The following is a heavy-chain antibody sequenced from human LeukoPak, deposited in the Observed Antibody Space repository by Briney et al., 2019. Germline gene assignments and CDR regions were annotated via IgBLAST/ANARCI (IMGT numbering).Heavy chain of an antibody. D-gene: IGHD2-8*01. Sequence: PGRSLRLSCAASGFTFSSYGMHGVRQAPGKGLEGVAVIWYDGSNKYYADSVKGRFTISRDNSKNTLYLQMNSLRAEDKAVYYCAISGVSRLNLGVYGMDVWGQGTTVTVTS. J-gene: IGHJ6*02. CDR2: IWYDGSNK. CDR1: GFTFSSYG. V-gene: IGHV3-33*01. CDR3: AISGVSRLNLGVYGMDV.